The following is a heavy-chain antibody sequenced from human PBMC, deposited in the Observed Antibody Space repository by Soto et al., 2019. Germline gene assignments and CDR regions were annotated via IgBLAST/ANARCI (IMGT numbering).Heavy chain of an antibody. CDR1: GLTFSNYG. Sequence: QVQLVESGGGVVQPGGSLRLSCAASGLTFSNYGMHWVRQAPGKGLEWVAHISYDGSNEHYVDSVKGRFTISRDNSKNTLYLQMTRLRAEDTAVYYCAEDSYCQESTGYYIFDYWGQGTLVTVSS. V-gene: IGHV3-30*18. CDR3: AEDSYCQESTGYYIFDY. J-gene: IGHJ4*02. CDR2: ISYDGSNE. D-gene: IGHD3-22*01.